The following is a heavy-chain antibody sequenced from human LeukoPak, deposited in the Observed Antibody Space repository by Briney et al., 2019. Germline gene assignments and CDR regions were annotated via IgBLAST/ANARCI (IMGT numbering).Heavy chain of an antibody. CDR1: GDSISSYY. J-gene: IGHJ4*02. Sequence: PSETLSLTCTVSGDSISSYYWSWIRQPAGKGLEWIGRIYTSGSTNYNPSLKSRVTMSVDTSKNQFSLKLSSVTAADTAVYYCARDLVSGYYGSGSYSYYFDYWGQGTLVTVSS. D-gene: IGHD3-10*01. CDR2: IYTSGST. V-gene: IGHV4-4*07. CDR3: ARDLVSGYYGSGSYSYYFDY.